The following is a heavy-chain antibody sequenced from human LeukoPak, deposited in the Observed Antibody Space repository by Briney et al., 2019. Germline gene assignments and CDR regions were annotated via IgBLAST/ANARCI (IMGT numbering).Heavy chain of an antibody. J-gene: IGHJ5*02. D-gene: IGHD4-11*01. V-gene: IGHV4-31*01. CDR3: ARVAPGLPWFDP. CDR2: IYYSGST. Sequence: PSETLSLTCTVSGGSISSGGYYWSWIRQRPGEGLEWIGYIYYSGSTYYNPSLRSPVTISIDTSKNQFSLKLSSVTAADTAVYYCARVAPGLPWFDPWGQGTLVTVSS. CDR1: GGSISSGGYY.